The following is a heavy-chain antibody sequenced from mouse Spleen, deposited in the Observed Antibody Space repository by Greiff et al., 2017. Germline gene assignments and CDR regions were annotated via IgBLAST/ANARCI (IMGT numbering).Heavy chain of an antibody. Sequence: EVKLVESEGGLVQPGSSMKLSCTASGFTFSDYYMAWVRQVPEKGLEWVANINYDGSSTYYLDSLKSRFIISRDNAKNILYLQMSSLKSEDTATYYCARGYYGSSPHWYFDVWGAGTTVTVSS. D-gene: IGHD1-1*01. V-gene: IGHV5-16*01. CDR3: ARGYYGSSPHWYFDV. CDR1: GFTFSDYY. CDR2: INYDGSST. J-gene: IGHJ1*01.